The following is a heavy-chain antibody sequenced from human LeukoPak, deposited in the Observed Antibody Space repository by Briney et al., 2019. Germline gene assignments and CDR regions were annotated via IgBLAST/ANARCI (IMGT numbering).Heavy chain of an antibody. J-gene: IGHJ4*02. CDR2: ISSSSYI. D-gene: IGHD4-17*01. CDR3: ARGGYGDYVMEY. V-gene: IGHV3-21*01. CDR1: GFTFSTYS. Sequence: GGSLRLSCAASGFTFSTYSLNWVRQAPGKGLEWVSSISSSSYIYYADSMKGRFTISRDNAKNSLYLQMDSLRAEDTAVYYCARGGYGDYVMEYWGQGTLVTVSS.